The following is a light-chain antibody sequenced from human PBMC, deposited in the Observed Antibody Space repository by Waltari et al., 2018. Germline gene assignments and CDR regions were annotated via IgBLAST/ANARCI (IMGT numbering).Light chain of an antibody. V-gene: IGKV3-20*01. CDR2: GAR. J-gene: IGKJ2*01. Sequence: IVLTQSPGTLPLSPGEGATLSCRASQSIDRSNLAWYQQEPGQPPRLLLYGARSRATGVPDRFSGSGSGTDFTLTIDRLEPEDFAVYYCQQYDNSPGYTFGQGTKLEI. CDR3: QQYDNSPGYT. CDR1: QSIDRSN.